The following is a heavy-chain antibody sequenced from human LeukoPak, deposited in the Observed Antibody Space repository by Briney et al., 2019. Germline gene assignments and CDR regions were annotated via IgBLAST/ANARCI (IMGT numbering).Heavy chain of an antibody. J-gene: IGHJ4*02. D-gene: IGHD6-13*01. V-gene: IGHV5-51*01. CDR1: GYSFTSYW. Sequence: GASLKISCKGSGYSFTSYWIGWVRQMPGKGLEGMGIIYPGDSDTRYSPSFQGQVTISADKSISTAYLQWSSLKASDTAMYYCARSVSAAGNYFDYWGQGTLVTVSS. CDR3: ARSVSAAGNYFDY. CDR2: IYPGDSDT.